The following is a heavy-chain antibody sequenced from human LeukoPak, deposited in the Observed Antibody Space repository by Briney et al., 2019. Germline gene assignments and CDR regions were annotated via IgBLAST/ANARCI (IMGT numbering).Heavy chain of an antibody. CDR1: GFTFSSYD. CDR3: AKDQLSNVGVPAAISN. J-gene: IGHJ1*01. D-gene: IGHD2-2*02. Sequence: WGSLRLSCTASGFTFSSYDWRWVRQAPGKGLEWVSAISGSGGSTYYAALVKRGITISRDNSKNTLYLQMTSLSAETTAVYCGAKDQLSNVGVPAAISNRGQGNLVTVSS. CDR2: ISGSGGST. V-gene: IGHV3-23*01.